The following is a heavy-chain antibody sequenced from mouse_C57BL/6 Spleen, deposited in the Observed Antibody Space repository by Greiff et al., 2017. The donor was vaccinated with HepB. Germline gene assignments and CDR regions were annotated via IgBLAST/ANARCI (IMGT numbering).Heavy chain of an antibody. CDR3: ARWSYVVDY. D-gene: IGHD2-12*01. CDR1: GYSITSGYY. Sequence: DVKLQESGPGLVKPSQSLSLTCSVTGYSITSGYYWNWIRQFPGNKLEWMGYISYDGSNNYNPSLKNRISITRDTSKHQVFLKLNSVTTEDTATYYCARWSYVVDYWGQGTSVTVSS. V-gene: IGHV3-6*01. J-gene: IGHJ4*01. CDR2: ISYDGSN.